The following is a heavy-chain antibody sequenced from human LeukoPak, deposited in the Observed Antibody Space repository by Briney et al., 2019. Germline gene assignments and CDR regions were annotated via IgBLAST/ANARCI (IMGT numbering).Heavy chain of an antibody. CDR3: ARVGWLQSLYYGMDV. J-gene: IGHJ6*04. V-gene: IGHV3-30-3*01. D-gene: IGHD5-24*01. CDR1: GFTFSSYA. CDR2: ISYDGSNK. Sequence: PGRSLRLSCAASGFTFSSYAMHWVRQAPGKGLEWVAVISYDGSNKYYADSVKGRFTISRENSKNTLYLQMNSLRAEDTAVYYCARVGWLQSLYYGMDVGGKGTTVTVSS.